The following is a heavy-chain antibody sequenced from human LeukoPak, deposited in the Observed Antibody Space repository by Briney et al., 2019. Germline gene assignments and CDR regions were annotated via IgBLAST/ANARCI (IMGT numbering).Heavy chain of an antibody. CDR2: MYYSGST. CDR1: GDSISSRSYF. D-gene: IGHD3-10*01. V-gene: IGHV4-39*01. Sequence: SETLSLTCTVSGDSISSRSYFWDWIRQSPGKGLEWIGSMYYSGSTYYSPSLKSRVTMSIDTAENQFSLKLTSATAADTAVYYCARHYGPWGQGTLVTVSS. J-gene: IGHJ5*02. CDR3: ARHYGP.